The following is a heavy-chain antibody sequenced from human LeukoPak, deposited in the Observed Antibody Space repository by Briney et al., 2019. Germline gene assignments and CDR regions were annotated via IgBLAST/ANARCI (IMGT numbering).Heavy chain of an antibody. D-gene: IGHD5-24*01. J-gene: IGHJ4*02. Sequence: GGSLRLSCAASGFTFSAYGMKWVRQAPGKGLEWVSAISGSGDRTYYADSVKGRFTISRDNAKNSLYLQMNSLRAEDTAVYYRAREGGYNSPEFDYWGQGTLVTVSS. V-gene: IGHV3-23*01. CDR1: GFTFSAYG. CDR2: ISGSGDRT. CDR3: AREGGYNSPEFDY.